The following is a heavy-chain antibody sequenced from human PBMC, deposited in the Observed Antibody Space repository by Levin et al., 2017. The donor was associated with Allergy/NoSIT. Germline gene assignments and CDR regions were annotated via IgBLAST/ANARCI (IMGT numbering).Heavy chain of an antibody. CDR2: IYPGDSDT. Sequence: GESLKISCKGSGYSFSSEWIGWVRQMPGKGLEWMGIIYPGDSDTRYSPSFQGQVTISADKSISTAYLQWSSLRASDSAIYYCAREKVATNGGGFYGMDVWGQGTTVTV. CDR3: AREKVATNGGGFYGMDV. J-gene: IGHJ6*02. V-gene: IGHV5-51*01. CDR1: GYSFSSEW. D-gene: IGHD5-12*01.